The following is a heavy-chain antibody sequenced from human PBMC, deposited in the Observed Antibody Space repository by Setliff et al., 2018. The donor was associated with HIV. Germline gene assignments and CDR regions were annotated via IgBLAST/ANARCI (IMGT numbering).Heavy chain of an antibody. CDR1: GGSISSRSYY. CDR2: ISYSGNT. J-gene: IGHJ3*02. Sequence: LSLTCSVSGGSISSRSYYWGWIRQPPGKGLEWIGTISYSGNTYYRPSLKSRVTISVDTSKNQFSLRLNSVTAADTAVYYCARQSGYTRGWDIFGVVTGSFDIWGLGTMVTVSS. D-gene: IGHD3-3*01. V-gene: IGHV4-39*01. CDR3: ARQSGYTRGWDIFGVVTGSFDI.